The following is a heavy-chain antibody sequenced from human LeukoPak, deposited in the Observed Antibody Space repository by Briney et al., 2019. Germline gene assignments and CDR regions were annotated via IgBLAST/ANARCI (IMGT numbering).Heavy chain of an antibody. CDR3: AREHYYDSSGYPDY. J-gene: IGHJ4*02. Sequence: PGGSLRLSCAASGFTFSSYAMHWVRQAPGKGLVYVSGISSNGGSTYYANSVKGRFTISRDNSKNTLYLQMGSLRAEDMAVYYCAREHYYDSSGYPDYWGQGTLVTVSS. D-gene: IGHD3-22*01. V-gene: IGHV3-64*01. CDR2: ISSNGGST. CDR1: GFTFSSYA.